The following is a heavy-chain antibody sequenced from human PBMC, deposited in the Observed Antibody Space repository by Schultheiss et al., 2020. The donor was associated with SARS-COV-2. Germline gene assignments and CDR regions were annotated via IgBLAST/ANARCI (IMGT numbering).Heavy chain of an antibody. CDR3: TTDQDSSSGLFDY. D-gene: IGHD6-6*01. CDR1: GFTFSSYS. J-gene: IGHJ4*02. V-gene: IGHV3-15*01. CDR2: IKSKTDGGTT. Sequence: GGSLRLSCAASGFTFSSYSMNWVRQVPGKGLEWVGRIKSKTDGGTTDYAAPVKGRFTISRDDSKNTLYLQMNSLKTEDTAVYYCTTDQDSSSGLFDYWGQGTLVTVSS.